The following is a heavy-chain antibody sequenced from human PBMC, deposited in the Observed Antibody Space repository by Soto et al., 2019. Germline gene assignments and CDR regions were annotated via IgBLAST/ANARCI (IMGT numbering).Heavy chain of an antibody. CDR2: VYYSGST. Sequence: QVQPQESGPGLVKPSETLSLTCTVSGGSVSSGSYYWSWIRQPPGMGLEWIGYVYYSGSTNYNPSLKSRVTISVDTSKNQFSLKLTSVTAADTAVYYCARGSSSWPYFFDYWGQGTLVTVSS. CDR1: GGSVSSGSYY. V-gene: IGHV4-61*01. CDR3: ARGSSSWPYFFDY. J-gene: IGHJ4*02. D-gene: IGHD6-13*01.